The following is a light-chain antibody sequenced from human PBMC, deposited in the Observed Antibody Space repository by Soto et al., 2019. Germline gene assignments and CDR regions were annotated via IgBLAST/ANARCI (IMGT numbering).Light chain of an antibody. CDR1: QSVSTSN. Sequence: IVLTQSPGTLSSSPGERATLSCRASQSVSTSNLAWYQQRPGQAPRIIIFGASGRATGIPDRFSGSGSGTDFTLTISSLQPEDFATYYCQQSYSTRTFGQGTKVDIK. CDR2: GAS. J-gene: IGKJ1*01. V-gene: IGKV3-20*01. CDR3: QQSYSTRT.